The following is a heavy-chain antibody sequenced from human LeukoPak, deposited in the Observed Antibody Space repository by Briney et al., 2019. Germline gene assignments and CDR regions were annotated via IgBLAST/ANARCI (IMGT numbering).Heavy chain of an antibody. D-gene: IGHD1-1*01. CDR3: ARDRYNWSDGSFDI. V-gene: IGHV3-21*01. Sequence: GGSLRLSCAASGLTFSTSPMNWVRQAPGKGLEWVSSISSSSSYIYYADSVKGRFTISRDNAKNSLYLQMNSLRAEDTAVYYCARDRYNWSDGSFDIWGQGTMVTVSS. J-gene: IGHJ3*02. CDR2: ISSSSSYI. CDR1: GLTFSTSP.